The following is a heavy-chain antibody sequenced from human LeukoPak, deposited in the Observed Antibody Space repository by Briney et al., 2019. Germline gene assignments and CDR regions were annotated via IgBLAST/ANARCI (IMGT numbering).Heavy chain of an antibody. V-gene: IGHV3-21*01. D-gene: IGHD3-10*01. CDR1: GFTFSSYS. J-gene: IGHJ3*02. CDR2: ISSSSSYI. CDR3: ARDLLWFGIDAFDI. Sequence: KPGGSLRLSCAASGFTFSSYSMNWVRQAPGKGLEWVSSISSSSSYIYYADSVKGRFTISRDNAKNSLYLQMNSLRAEDTAVYYCARDLLWFGIDAFDIRGQGTMVTVSS.